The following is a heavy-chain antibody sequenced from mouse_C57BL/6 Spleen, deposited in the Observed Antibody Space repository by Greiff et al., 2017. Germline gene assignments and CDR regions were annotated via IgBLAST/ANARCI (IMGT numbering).Heavy chain of an antibody. Sequence: QVQLQQSGAELVRPGTSVKVSCKASGYAFTNYLIEWVKQRPGQGLEWIGVINPGSGGTHYNEKFKGKATLTADKSSSTAYMQLSSLTSEDSAVYFFARPLYGSSFAYWGQGTLVTVSA. CDR3: ARPLYGSSFAY. CDR2: INPGSGGT. D-gene: IGHD1-1*01. CDR1: GYAFTNYL. V-gene: IGHV1-54*01. J-gene: IGHJ3*01.